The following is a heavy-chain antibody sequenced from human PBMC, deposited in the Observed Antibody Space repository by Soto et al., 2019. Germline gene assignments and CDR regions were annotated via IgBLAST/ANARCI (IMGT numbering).Heavy chain of an antibody. J-gene: IGHJ4*02. CDR1: GFTFSSYS. D-gene: IGHD6-13*01. Sequence: GGSLRLSCAASGFTFSSYSMNWVRQAPGKGLEWVSSISSSSSYIYYADSVKGRFTISRDNAKNSLYLQMNSLRAEDTAVYYCAKAAGTPPFFDYWGQGTLVTVSS. CDR2: ISSSSSYI. CDR3: AKAAGTPPFFDY. V-gene: IGHV3-21*01.